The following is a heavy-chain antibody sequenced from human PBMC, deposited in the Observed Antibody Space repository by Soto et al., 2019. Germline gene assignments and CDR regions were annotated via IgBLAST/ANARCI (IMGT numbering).Heavy chain of an antibody. Sequence: GGSLRLSCAASGFTFSSYSMNWVRQAPGKGLEWVSYISSSSSTIYYADSVKGRFTISRDNAKNSLYLQMNSLRAEDTAVYYCARGSDRRLLSPGYCSGGSCYASTLGFDPWGQGTLVTVSS. D-gene: IGHD2-15*01. J-gene: IGHJ5*02. CDR3: ARGSDRRLLSPGYCSGGSCYASTLGFDP. V-gene: IGHV3-48*01. CDR1: GFTFSSYS. CDR2: ISSSSSTI.